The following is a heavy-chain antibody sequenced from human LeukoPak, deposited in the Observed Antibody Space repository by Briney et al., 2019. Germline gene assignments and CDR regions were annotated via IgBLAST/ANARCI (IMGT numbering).Heavy chain of an antibody. V-gene: IGHV5-51*01. J-gene: IGHJ6*02. Sequence: GESLMISCKASGYSFTSYWIGWVRQMPGKGLEWMGIIYPSDSETRYSPSFQGQVTISVDKSISTAYLQWRSLKASDTAMYYCARRRAASTIYHYSMDFWGHGTTVIVSS. CDR2: IYPSDSET. D-gene: IGHD5/OR15-5a*01. CDR3: ARRRAASTIYHYSMDF. CDR1: GYSFTSYW.